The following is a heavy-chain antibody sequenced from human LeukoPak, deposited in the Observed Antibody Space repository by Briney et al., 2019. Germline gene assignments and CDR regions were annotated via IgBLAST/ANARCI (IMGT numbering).Heavy chain of an antibody. CDR3: ASVDTAMEKFDY. D-gene: IGHD5-18*01. CDR1: GGSISSYY. V-gene: IGHV4-59*01. Sequence: SETLSLTCTVSGGSISSYYWSWIRQPPGKGLEWIGYIYYSGSTNYNPSLKSRVTISVETSKNQFSLKLSSVTAADTAVYYCASVDTAMEKFDYWGQGTLVTVS. J-gene: IGHJ4*02. CDR2: IYYSGST.